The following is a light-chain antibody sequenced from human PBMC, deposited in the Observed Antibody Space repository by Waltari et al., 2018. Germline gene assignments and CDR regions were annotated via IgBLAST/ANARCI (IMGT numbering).Light chain of an antibody. CDR1: QSVSSA. Sequence: EIVLTQSPGSLSSSPGERVTLSCRASQSVSSALAWYQQKPGQAPRLLIFGASSRATGIPDRFSGSGSETDFSLTISRLEPEDFAVYYCQHYVRLPATFGRGTKVEIK. CDR3: QHYVRLPAT. V-gene: IGKV3-20*01. CDR2: GAS. J-gene: IGKJ1*01.